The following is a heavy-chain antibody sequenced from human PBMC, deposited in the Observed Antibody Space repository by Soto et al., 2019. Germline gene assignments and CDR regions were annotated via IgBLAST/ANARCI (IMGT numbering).Heavy chain of an antibody. J-gene: IGHJ6*02. CDR1: GYTFTGYY. CDR3: ARGTGRIAARPMVGYYYYGMDV. V-gene: IGHV1-2*04. Sequence: ASVKVSCKASGYTFTGYYMHWVRQAPGQGLEWMGWINPNSGGTNYAQKFQGWVTMPRDTSISTAYMELSRLRSDDTAVSYCARGTGRIAARPMVGYYYYGMDVWGQGTTVTVSS. CDR2: INPNSGGT. D-gene: IGHD6-6*01.